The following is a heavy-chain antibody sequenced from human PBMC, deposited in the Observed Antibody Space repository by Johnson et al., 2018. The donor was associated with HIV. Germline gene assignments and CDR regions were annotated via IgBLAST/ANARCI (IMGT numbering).Heavy chain of an antibody. J-gene: IGHJ3*02. CDR1: GFTFSSYG. Sequence: VQLVESGGGVVQPGGSLRLSCAASGFTFSSYGMHWVRQVPGKGLEWVAFIRYDGSNKYYADSVKGRFTISRDNSKNTLYLQMNSLRAEDTAVYYCAKGGSAVAVAFDIWGQGTMVTVSS. CDR3: AKGGSAVAVAFDI. D-gene: IGHD6-19*01. V-gene: IGHV3-30*02. CDR2: IRYDGSNK.